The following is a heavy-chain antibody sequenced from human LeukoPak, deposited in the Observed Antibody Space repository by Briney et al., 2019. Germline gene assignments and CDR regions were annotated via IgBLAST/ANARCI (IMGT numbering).Heavy chain of an antibody. J-gene: IGHJ5*02. D-gene: IGHD4-17*01. Sequence: TFGDYAMSWVRQAPGKGLEWIGYIYYSGSTYYNPSLKSRVTISIQTSKNQFSLKLTSVTAADTAVYYCAGDYGDLLTGIRFDTWGQGTLVTVSS. CDR3: AGDYGDLLTGIRFDT. CDR2: IYYSGST. CDR1: TFGDYA. V-gene: IGHV4-30-4*08.